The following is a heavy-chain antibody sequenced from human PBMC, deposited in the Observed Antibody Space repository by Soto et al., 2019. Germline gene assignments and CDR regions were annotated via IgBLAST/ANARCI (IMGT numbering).Heavy chain of an antibody. V-gene: IGHV4-39*01. J-gene: IGHJ4*02. CDR3: ARRGSSSWYGY. CDR1: GGSISSSSYY. D-gene: IGHD6-13*01. CDR2: IYYSGST. Sequence: QLQLQESGPGLVKPSETLSLTCTVSGGSISSSSYYWGWIRQPPGKGLEWIGSIYYSGSTYYNPSLKSRVTTSVATSKNQFSLKLSSVTAADTAVYYCARRGSSSWYGYWGQGTLVTVSS.